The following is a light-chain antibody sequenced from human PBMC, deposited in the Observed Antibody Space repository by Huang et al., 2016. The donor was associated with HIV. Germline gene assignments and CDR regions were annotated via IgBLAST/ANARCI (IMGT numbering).Light chain of an antibody. Sequence: IVMTKSPATLSVSPGERVTLSCRANRSVSTNLAWYQQRHGQAPRLLIYGSSIRAPGIPARFSGSGSGTDFSLTISSLQSEDFALYYCHQYNNWLLSFGGGTRVDI. CDR3: HQYNNWLLS. CDR2: GSS. J-gene: IGKJ4*01. CDR1: RSVSTN. V-gene: IGKV3-15*01.